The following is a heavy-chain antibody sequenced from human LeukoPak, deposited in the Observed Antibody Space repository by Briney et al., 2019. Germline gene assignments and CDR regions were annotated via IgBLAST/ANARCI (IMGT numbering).Heavy chain of an antibody. V-gene: IGHV3-64D*06. D-gene: IGHD3-22*01. CDR1: GFTFSSCA. Sequence: PGGSLTLSCSASGFTFSSCAMHWVRQAPGKGLEYVSGIRSNGGSTYYADSVKGRFTISRDNSKNTLYLQMSSLRAEDTAVYCCVKEDGSVYYSDAFDMWGQGTMVTVSS. CDR3: VKEDGSVYYSDAFDM. J-gene: IGHJ3*02. CDR2: IRSNGGST.